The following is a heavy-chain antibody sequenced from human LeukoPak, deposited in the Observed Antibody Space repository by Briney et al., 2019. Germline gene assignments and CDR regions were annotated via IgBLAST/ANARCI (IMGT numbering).Heavy chain of an antibody. CDR3: ARDLGWESSGYSDY. CDR2: IYTSGST. V-gene: IGHV4-4*07. CDR1: GGSISSYY. Sequence: SETLSLTCTVSGGSISSYYWSWIRQPAGKGLEWIGRIYTSGSTNYNPSLKSRVTMSVDTSKNQFSLKLSSVTAADTAVYYCARDLGWESSGYSDYWGQGTLVTVSS. J-gene: IGHJ4*02. D-gene: IGHD3-22*01.